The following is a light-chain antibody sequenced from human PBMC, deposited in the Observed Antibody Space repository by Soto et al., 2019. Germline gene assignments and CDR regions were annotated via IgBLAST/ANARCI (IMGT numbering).Light chain of an antibody. J-gene: IGLJ2*01. Sequence: QLVLTQSTSASASLGSSVKLTCTLSNGHNSFAIAWHQQKPSKGPRYLMKLNSDGTHRKVDGIPDRFSGSRSGAESYLTISSLQSDEEADYDCQNCGTAPLFGGGTKVTV. V-gene: IGLV4-69*01. CDR3: QNCGTAPL. CDR2: LNSDGTH. CDR1: NGHNSFA.